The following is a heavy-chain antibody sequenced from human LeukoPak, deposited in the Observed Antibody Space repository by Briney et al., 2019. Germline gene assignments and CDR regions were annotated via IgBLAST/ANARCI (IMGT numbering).Heavy chain of an antibody. D-gene: IGHD1-26*01. Sequence: PGGSLRLSCAASGFTFSSYWMSWVRQAPGKGLEWVANIKQDGSEKYYVDSVKGRFTISRDNAKNSLYLQMNSLRAEDTAVYYCARVTQGGGSYGSSAFDIWGQGTMVTVSS. CDR1: GFTFSSYW. CDR2: IKQDGSEK. J-gene: IGHJ3*02. CDR3: ARVTQGGGSYGSSAFDI. V-gene: IGHV3-7*01.